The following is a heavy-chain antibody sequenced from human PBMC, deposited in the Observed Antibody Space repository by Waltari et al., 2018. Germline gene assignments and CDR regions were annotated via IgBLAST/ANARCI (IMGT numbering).Heavy chain of an antibody. D-gene: IGHD3-22*01. J-gene: IGHJ4*02. CDR3: ARGDYYDSRALY. CDR1: AFTFSSYE. V-gene: IGHV3-48*03. Sequence: EVQLVESGGGLVQPGGSLRLSCAASAFTFSSYEMNWARQAPGKGLECVSYISSSGSTIYYADSVKGRFTISRDNAKNSLYLQMNSLRAEDTAVYYCARGDYYDSRALYWGQGTLVTVSS. CDR2: ISSSGSTI.